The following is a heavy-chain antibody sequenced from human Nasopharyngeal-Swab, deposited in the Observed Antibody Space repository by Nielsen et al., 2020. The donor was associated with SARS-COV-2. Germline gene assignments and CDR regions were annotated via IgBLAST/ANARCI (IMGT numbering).Heavy chain of an antibody. D-gene: IGHD3-10*01. CDR1: GGSFSGYY. CDR2: INHSGST. J-gene: IGHJ6*03. V-gene: IGHV4-34*01. Sequence: SETLSLTCAVYGGSFSGYYWSWIRQPPGKGLEWIGEINHSGSTNYNPSLKSRVTISVDTSKNQFSLKLSSVTAADTAVCYCASTPGDEYYYYYYMDVWGKGTTVTVSS. CDR3: ASTPGDEYYYYYYMDV.